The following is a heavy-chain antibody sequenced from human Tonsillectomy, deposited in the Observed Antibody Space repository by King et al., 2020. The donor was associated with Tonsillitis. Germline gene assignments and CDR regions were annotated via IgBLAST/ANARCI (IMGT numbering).Heavy chain of an antibody. CDR1: GFTFSSYA. V-gene: IGHV3-30*04. D-gene: IGHD3-3*01. CDR2: ISYDGSNK. J-gene: IGHJ3*02. Sequence: VQLVESGGGVVQPGRSLRLSCAASGFTFSSYAMHWVRQAPGKGLEWVAVISYDGSNKYYADSVKGRFTISRDNSKNTLYLQMNSLRAEDTAVYYCARDRVLRFLEWSWGDAFAIWGQGTMVTVSS. CDR3: ARDRVLRFLEWSWGDAFAI.